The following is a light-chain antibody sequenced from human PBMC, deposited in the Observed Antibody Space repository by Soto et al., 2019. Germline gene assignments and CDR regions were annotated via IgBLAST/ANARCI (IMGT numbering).Light chain of an antibody. J-gene: IGLJ1*01. CDR2: EVN. Sequence: QSALTQPPSASGSPGQSVAISCTGTSSDVGGYNYVSWYQQHPGKAPKLMIYEVNKRPSGVPDRFSGSKSGNTASLTVSGLQDEDEADYYCSSYAGSSNVFGTGTKLTAL. CDR1: SSDVGGYNY. V-gene: IGLV2-8*01. CDR3: SSYAGSSNV.